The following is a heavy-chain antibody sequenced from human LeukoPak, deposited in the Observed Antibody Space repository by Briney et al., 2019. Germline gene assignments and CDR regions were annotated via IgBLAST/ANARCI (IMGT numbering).Heavy chain of an antibody. V-gene: IGHV1-2*02. CDR1: GYTFTGYY. D-gene: IGHD2-21*01. CDR2: INPNSGGT. CDR3: ARDNGDVVAPLLDV. Sequence: ASVKVSCKASGYTFTGYYMHWVRQAPGQGLEWMGWINPNSGGTNYAQKFQGRVTMTRDTSISTAYMELSRLRSDGTAVYYCARDNGDVVAPLLDVWGKGTTVTISS. J-gene: IGHJ6*04.